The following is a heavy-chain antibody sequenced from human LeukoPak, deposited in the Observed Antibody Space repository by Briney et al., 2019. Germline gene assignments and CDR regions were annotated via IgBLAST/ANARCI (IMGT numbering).Heavy chain of an antibody. CDR3: ARDSSGWYGLIDY. J-gene: IGHJ4*02. D-gene: IGHD6-19*01. Sequence: GGSLRLSCAASGFTVSSNYMSWVRQAPGKGLEWVSVIYSGGSTYYADSVKGRFTISRDNSKNTLYLQMNSLRAEDTAVYYCARDSSGWYGLIDYWGQGILVTVS. CDR1: GFTVSSNY. CDR2: IYSGGST. V-gene: IGHV3-53*01.